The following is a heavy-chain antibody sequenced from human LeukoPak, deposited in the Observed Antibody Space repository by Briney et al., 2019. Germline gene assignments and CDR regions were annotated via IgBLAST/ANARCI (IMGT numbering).Heavy chain of an antibody. J-gene: IGHJ4*02. D-gene: IGHD3-10*01. CDR1: GYTFTAYY. CDR3: ARDRGPSYDSGIYYQYYFQY. CDR2: INPKSGDT. V-gene: IGHV1-2*02. Sequence: ASVKVSCKTFGYTFTAYYVHWMRQAPGQGLEWTGWINPKSGDTEYAQNFNGRVTMTRDSSIATAYMSMNTLSPDDTAVYYCARDRGPSYDSGIYYQYYFQYWGQGTLVAVSS.